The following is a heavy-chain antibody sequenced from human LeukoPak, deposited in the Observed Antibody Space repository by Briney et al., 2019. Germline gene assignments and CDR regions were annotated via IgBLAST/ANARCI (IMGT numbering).Heavy chain of an antibody. CDR3: AREDRVAAAGPYYFDY. CDR1: GFTFSSYG. CDR2: ISYDGSNK. V-gene: IGHV3-30*03. D-gene: IGHD6-13*01. J-gene: IGHJ4*02. Sequence: GGSLRLSCAASGFTFSSYGMHWVRQAPGKGLEWVAVISYDGSNKYYADSVKGRFTISRDNSKNTLYLQMNSLRAEDTAVYYCAREDRVAAAGPYYFDYWGQGTLVTVSS.